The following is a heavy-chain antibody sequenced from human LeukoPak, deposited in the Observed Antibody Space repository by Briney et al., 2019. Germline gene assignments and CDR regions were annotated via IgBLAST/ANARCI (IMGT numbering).Heavy chain of an antibody. D-gene: IGHD3-3*01. CDR1: GFTFSSYA. CDR3: ARNRAAHTIFGVPRVD. V-gene: IGHV3-66*02. CDR2: IYSGGST. Sequence: GGSLRLSCAASGFTFSSYAMSWVRQAPGKGLEWVSVIYSGGSTYYADSVKGRFTISRDNSKNTLYLQMNSLRAEDTAVYYCARNRAAHTIFGVPRVDWGQGTLVTVSS. J-gene: IGHJ4*02.